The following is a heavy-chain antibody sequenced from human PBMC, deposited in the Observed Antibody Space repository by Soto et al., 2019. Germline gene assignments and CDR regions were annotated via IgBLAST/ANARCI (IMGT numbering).Heavy chain of an antibody. V-gene: IGHV3-30-3*01. D-gene: IGHD6-6*01. CDR3: ARDFRGSSYYYYGMDV. CDR1: GFTFSSYA. CDR2: ISYDGSNK. Sequence: GGSLRLSCAASGFTFSSYAMHWVRQAPGKGLEWVAVISYDGSNKYYADSVKGRFTISRDNSKNTLYLQMNSLRAEDTAVYYCARDFRGSSYYYYGMDVWGQGTTVTVSS. J-gene: IGHJ6*02.